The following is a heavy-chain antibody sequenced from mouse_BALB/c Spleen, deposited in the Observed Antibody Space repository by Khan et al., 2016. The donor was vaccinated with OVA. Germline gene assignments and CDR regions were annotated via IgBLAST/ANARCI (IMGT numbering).Heavy chain of an antibody. CDR3: TRDGISEFTY. J-gene: IGHJ3*01. V-gene: IGHV1S137*01. Sequence: QVQLQQSGPEPVRPGASVKISCKGSGYTFADSGMHWVRQSHAKSLEWIGVISTYYGNIKYNQKFEGRATMTVDKSSSTAYMELARLTSEASAVYFCTRDGISEFTYWGQGTLVTVSA. CDR1: GYTFADSG. CDR2: ISTYYGNI. D-gene: IGHD2-3*01.